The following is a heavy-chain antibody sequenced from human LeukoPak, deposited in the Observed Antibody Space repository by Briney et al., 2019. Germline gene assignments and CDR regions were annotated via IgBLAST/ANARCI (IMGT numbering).Heavy chain of an antibody. V-gene: IGHV4-4*07. CDR2: FYSSGST. J-gene: IGHJ5*02. CDR1: GGSVSSYY. Sequence: SETLSLTSTVSGGSVSSYYWSWIRQPAGKGLDWMGRFYSSGSTNYNPSLKSRVTMSVDTSKNQFSLKLNSVTATDTAVYYCAREKCSGGSCYLYNWFDPWGQGTLVTVSS. CDR3: AREKCSGGSCYLYNWFDP. D-gene: IGHD2-15*01.